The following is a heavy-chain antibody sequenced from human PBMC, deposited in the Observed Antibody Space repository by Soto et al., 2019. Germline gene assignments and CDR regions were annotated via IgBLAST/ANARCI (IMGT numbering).Heavy chain of an antibody. Sequence: ASVKVSCKASGYTFTSYAMHWVRQAPGQRLEWMGWINAGNGNTKYSQKFQGRVTITRDTSASTAYMELSSLRSEDTAVYYFASSVAGTWAANAFDIWGHGAMVTVSS. J-gene: IGHJ3*02. CDR3: ASSVAGTWAANAFDI. CDR2: INAGNGNT. CDR1: GYTFTSYA. D-gene: IGHD6-19*01. V-gene: IGHV1-3*01.